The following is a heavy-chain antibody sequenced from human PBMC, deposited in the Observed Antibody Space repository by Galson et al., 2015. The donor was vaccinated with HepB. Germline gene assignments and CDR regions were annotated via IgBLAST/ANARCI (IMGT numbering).Heavy chain of an antibody. J-gene: IGHJ3*02. CDR2: ISGSGGNT. CDR3: ANLGGLYGDYAMRSSDAFDI. CDR1: GFTFSSYA. Sequence: SLRLSCAASGFTFSSYAMSWVRQAPGKGLEWVSAISGSGGNTYYADSVKGRFTISRDDSKNTLYLQMNSLRAEDTAVYYCANLGGLYGDYAMRSSDAFDIWGQGTMVTVSS. D-gene: IGHD4-17*01. V-gene: IGHV3-23*01.